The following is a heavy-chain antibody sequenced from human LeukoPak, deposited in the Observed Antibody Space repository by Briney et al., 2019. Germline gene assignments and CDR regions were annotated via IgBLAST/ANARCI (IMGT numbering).Heavy chain of an antibody. CDR2: ISSSGSTI. V-gene: IGHV3-11*01. J-gene: IGHJ4*02. Sequence: PGGSLRLSCAAAGFTFSDYYMSLIRQAPGKGLEWVSYISSSGSTIYYADSVKGRFTISRDNAKNSLYLQMNSLRAEDTAVYYCARAPANWNDGGDYFDYWGQGTLVTVSS. CDR1: GFTFSDYY. CDR3: ARAPANWNDGGDYFDY. D-gene: IGHD1-1*01.